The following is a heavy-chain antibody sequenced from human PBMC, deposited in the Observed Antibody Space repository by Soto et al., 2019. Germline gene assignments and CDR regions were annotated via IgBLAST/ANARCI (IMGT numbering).Heavy chain of an antibody. CDR1: GGTINSYF. Sequence: PSGTLTLTCTVSGGTINSYFWSWIRQSPGKGLEWIGHIYYSGSTSYSPSLKSRVSISVDTSKNQFYLEVHSVTAADTAVYYCARAGTNMVQFDYWGQGXLVTVSS. CDR2: IYYSGST. J-gene: IGHJ4*02. D-gene: IGHD3-10*01. V-gene: IGHV4-59*01. CDR3: ARAGTNMVQFDY.